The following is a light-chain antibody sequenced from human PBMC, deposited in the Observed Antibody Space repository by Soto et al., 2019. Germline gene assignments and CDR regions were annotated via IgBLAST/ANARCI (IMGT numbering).Light chain of an antibody. CDR3: QQYSSYWS. V-gene: IGKV1-5*03. Sequence: DIQMTQSPSTLSGSVGDRVTITCRASQTISSWLAWYQQKPGKAPKLLIYKASTLESGVPSRFSGTGSGTEFTLTISHLQPDDFATYYCQQYSSYWSFGQGTKVDIK. CDR2: KAS. J-gene: IGKJ1*01. CDR1: QTISSW.